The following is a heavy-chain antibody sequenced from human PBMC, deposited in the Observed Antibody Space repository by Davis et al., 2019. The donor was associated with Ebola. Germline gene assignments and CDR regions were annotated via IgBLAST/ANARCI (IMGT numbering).Heavy chain of an antibody. Sequence: GESLKIPRAASGFTFSSYSMNWVRQAPGKGLEWVSSISSSSSYIYYADSVKGRFTISRDNAKNSLYLQMNSLRAEDTAVYYCARDRPADYYGSSGVFDYWGQGTLVTVSS. J-gene: IGHJ4*02. V-gene: IGHV3-21*01. CDR1: GFTFSSYS. D-gene: IGHD3-22*01. CDR3: ARDRPADYYGSSGVFDY. CDR2: ISSSSSYI.